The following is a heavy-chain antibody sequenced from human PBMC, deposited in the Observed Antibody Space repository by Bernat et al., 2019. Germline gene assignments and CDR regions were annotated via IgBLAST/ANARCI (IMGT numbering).Heavy chain of an antibody. CDR3: ANGGGITIFGVVISPFDY. Sequence: EVQLVESGGDLVQPGGSLSLSCAASGYAFSCCAVTWVRQAPGKGLEWVSAISGSGGSTYSADSVKGRFTISRDNSKNTLYLQMNSLRADDTAVYYCANGGGITIFGVVISPFDYWGQGTLVTVSS. CDR2: ISGSGGST. J-gene: IGHJ4*02. CDR1: GYAFSCCA. V-gene: IGHV3-23*04. D-gene: IGHD3-3*01.